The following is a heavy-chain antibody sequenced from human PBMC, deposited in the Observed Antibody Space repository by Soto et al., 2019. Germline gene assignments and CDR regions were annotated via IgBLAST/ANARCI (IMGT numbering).Heavy chain of an antibody. CDR3: AKGGYCSSTSCYSYYYYYMDV. CDR2: ISGSGGST. Sequence: GGSLRLACAASGFTFSSYAMSWVRQAPGKGLEWVSAISGSGGSTYYADSVKGRFTISRDNSKNTLYLQMNSLRAEDTAVYYCAKGGYCSSTSCYSYYYYYMDVWGKGTTVTVSS. V-gene: IGHV3-23*01. J-gene: IGHJ6*03. D-gene: IGHD2-2*01. CDR1: GFTFSSYA.